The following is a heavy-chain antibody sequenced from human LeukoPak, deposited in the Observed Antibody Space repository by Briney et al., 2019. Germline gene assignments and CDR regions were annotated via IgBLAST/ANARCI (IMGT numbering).Heavy chain of an antibody. J-gene: IGHJ4*02. CDR2: MQSSGNS. Sequence: SGTLSLTCSVSGDSISTYHWNWIRKPSGKGLEWIAFMQSSGNSNYNPSLKSRVTMFVDTSKYQFVLNLRSVTAADAAVYYCARDKRHSYGRYFDHWGQGMLVTVSS. CDR1: GDSISTYH. D-gene: IGHD5-18*01. V-gene: IGHV4-59*01. CDR3: ARDKRHSYGRYFDH.